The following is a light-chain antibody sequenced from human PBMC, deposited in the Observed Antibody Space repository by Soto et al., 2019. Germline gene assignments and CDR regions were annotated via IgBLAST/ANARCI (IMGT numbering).Light chain of an antibody. V-gene: IGKV3-20*01. Sequence: EIVLTQSPGTLSLSPGERSTLSCRASQSVSSSYLAWYQQRPGQAPRLLIYTASSRATGIPDRFSGSGSGTDFTLAISRLEPEDFAVYYCQQYGSSLETFGRVTKVDIK. J-gene: IGKJ1*01. CDR1: QSVSSSY. CDR2: TAS. CDR3: QQYGSSLET.